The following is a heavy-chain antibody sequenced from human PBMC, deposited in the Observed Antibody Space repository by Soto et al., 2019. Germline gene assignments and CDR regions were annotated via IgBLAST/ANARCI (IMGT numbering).Heavy chain of an antibody. CDR1: GFTFSSYS. CDR2: ISSSSSYI. CDR3: ARDHCTNGVCYAKNDAFDI. D-gene: IGHD2-8*01. V-gene: IGHV3-21*01. J-gene: IGHJ3*02. Sequence: EVQLVESGGGLVKPGGSLRLSCAASGFTFSSYSMNWVRQAPGKGLEWVSSISSSSSYIYYADSVKGRFTISRDNAKNSRYLQMTSLRAEDTAVYYCARDHCTNGVCYAKNDAFDIWGQGTMVTVSS.